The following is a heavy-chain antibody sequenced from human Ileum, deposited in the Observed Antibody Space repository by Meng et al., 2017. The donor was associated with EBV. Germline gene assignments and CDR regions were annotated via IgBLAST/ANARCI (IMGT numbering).Heavy chain of an antibody. Sequence: QLQLVQSGAEVKKPXXSVRVSCKASGYTFTNYGITWVRQAPGQGLEWMGWISAYNGNTNYAQTLQGRLTMTTDTSTSTAYMELRSLRSDDTAVYYCARVEVGITSGDYWGQGTLVTVSS. CDR2: ISAYNGNT. V-gene: IGHV1-18*01. J-gene: IGHJ4*02. D-gene: IGHD1-26*01. CDR3: ARVEVGITSGDY. CDR1: GYTFTNYG.